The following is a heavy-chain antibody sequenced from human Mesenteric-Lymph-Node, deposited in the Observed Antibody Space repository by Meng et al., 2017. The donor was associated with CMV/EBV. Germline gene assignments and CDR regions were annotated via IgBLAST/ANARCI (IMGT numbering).Heavy chain of an antibody. CDR2: IIPVFGPV. CDR3: VRDGRGQLWSYFDY. CDR1: GDTFSRYA. D-gene: IGHD1-1*01. V-gene: IGHV1-69*05. Sequence: SGDTFSRYAIHWVRHAPGQGLEWMGGIIPVFGPVNYAPTFQGSVIISTDESASTAYMELSSLRSDDTAIYYCVRDGRGQLWSYFDYWGQGTLVTVSS. J-gene: IGHJ4*02.